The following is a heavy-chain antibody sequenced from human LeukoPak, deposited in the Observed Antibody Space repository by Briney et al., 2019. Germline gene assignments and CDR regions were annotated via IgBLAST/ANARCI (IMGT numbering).Heavy chain of an antibody. Sequence: KTSETLSLTCTVSGGSISSYYWSWIRQPPGKGLEWIGYIYYSGSTNYNPSLKSRVTISVDTSKNQFSLKLSSVTAADTAVYYCARSRDGYNYLRGHFDYWGQGTLVTVSS. CDR2: IYYSGST. CDR3: ARSRDGYNYLRGHFDY. D-gene: IGHD5-24*01. V-gene: IGHV4-59*01. CDR1: GGSISSYY. J-gene: IGHJ4*02.